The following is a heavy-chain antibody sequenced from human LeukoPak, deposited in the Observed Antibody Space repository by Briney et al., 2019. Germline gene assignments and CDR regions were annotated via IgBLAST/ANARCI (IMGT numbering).Heavy chain of an antibody. CDR3: AKGPQLYSGYHPDY. CDR2: MTGSDDTT. Sequence: GGSLRLSCAASAFTFSSDAMTWVRQAPGEGLEWVSTMTGSDDTTYYADSVKGRFTTSRDYSKNTVHLQLNNLRAEDTAMYYCAKGPQLYSGYHPDYWGQGTLVTVSS. V-gene: IGHV3-23*01. J-gene: IGHJ4*02. CDR1: AFTFSSDA. D-gene: IGHD5-12*01.